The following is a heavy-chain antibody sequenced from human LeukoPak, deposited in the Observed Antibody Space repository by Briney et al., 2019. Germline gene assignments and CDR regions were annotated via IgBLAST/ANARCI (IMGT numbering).Heavy chain of an antibody. D-gene: IGHD3-16*02. V-gene: IGHV1-2*02. J-gene: IGHJ4*02. CDR3: ARDGPYYDYVWGSYRSNDY. Sequence: GASVKVSCKASGYTFTGYYMHWVRQAPGQGLEWVGWINPNSGGTNYAQKLQGRVTMTTDTSTSTAYMELRSLRSDDTAVYYCARDGPYYDYVWGSYRSNDYWGQGTLVTVSS. CDR2: INPNSGGT. CDR1: GYTFTGYY.